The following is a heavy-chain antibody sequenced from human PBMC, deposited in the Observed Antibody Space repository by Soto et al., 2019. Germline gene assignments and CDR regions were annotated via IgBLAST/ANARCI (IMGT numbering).Heavy chain of an antibody. J-gene: IGHJ4*02. V-gene: IGHV4-61*01. D-gene: IGHD3-9*01. CDR2: IYYSGST. CDR1: GGSVSSGSYY. Sequence: SETLSLTCTVSGGSVSSGSYYWSWIRQPPGKGLEWIGYIYYSGSTNYNPSLKSRVTISVDTSKNQFSLKLSSVTAADTAVYYCARHSPDFDWLSQFDYWGQGTLVTVSS. CDR3: ARHSPDFDWLSQFDY.